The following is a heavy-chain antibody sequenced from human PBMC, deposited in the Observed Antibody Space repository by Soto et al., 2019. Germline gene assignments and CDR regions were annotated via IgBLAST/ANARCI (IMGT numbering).Heavy chain of an antibody. D-gene: IGHD2-2*01. CDR3: ARDRVEVPAAHYGMDV. V-gene: IGHV3-33*01. CDR2: IWYDGINK. Sequence: QVQLVESGGGVVQPGRSLRLSCAASGFTFSSYGMHWVRQAPGKGLEWVAVIWYDGINKFYADSVRGRFTISRDNSKNTLYLQMTSLSAEDTALYYCARDRVEVPAAHYGMDVWGPGTTVTVSS. CDR1: GFTFSSYG. J-gene: IGHJ6*02.